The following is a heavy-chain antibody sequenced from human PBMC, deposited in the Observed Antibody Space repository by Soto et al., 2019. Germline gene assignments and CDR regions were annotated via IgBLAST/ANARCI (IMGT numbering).Heavy chain of an antibody. CDR1: GDSVSSNSAA. V-gene: IGHV6-1*01. CDR2: TYYTSKWYN. Sequence: SETLSLTCVISGDSVSSNSAAWNWIRQSPSRGLEWLARTYYTSKWYNDYAVSVKSRITINADTSKNQFSLQLNSVTPEDTAVYYSARVYLIGSYSHFDYWGQGTLVTVYS. D-gene: IGHD1-26*01. J-gene: IGHJ4*01. CDR3: ARVYLIGSYSHFDY.